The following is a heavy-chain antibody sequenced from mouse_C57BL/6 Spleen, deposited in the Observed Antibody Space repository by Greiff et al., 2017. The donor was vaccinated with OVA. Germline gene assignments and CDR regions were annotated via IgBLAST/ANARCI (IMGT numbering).Heavy chain of an antibody. Sequence: VQLQQSGAELVKPGASVKLSCTASGFNIKDYYMHWVKQRTEQGLEWIGRIDPEDGETKYAPKFPGKATITADTSSNTAYLQLSSLTSADTAVYYCARGSTMVTHYWGQGTSVTVSS. CDR3: ARGSTMVTHY. CDR2: IDPEDGET. V-gene: IGHV14-2*01. J-gene: IGHJ4*01. D-gene: IGHD2-2*01. CDR1: GFNIKDYY.